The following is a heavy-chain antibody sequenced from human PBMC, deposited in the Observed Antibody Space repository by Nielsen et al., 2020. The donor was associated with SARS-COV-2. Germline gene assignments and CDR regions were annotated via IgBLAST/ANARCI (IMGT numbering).Heavy chain of an antibody. V-gene: IGHV3-11*04. CDR1: RFIFSEYY. J-gene: IGHJ5*02. CDR3: ARQPFLLSWFDP. CDR2: ISSSGSTI. Sequence: GESLKISCAASRFIFSEYYMGWIRQAPGKGLEWVSYISSSGSTIYYADSVRGRFTISRDNAKNSLYLQMNSLRAEDTAVYYCARQPFLLSWFDPWGQGTLVTVSS. D-gene: IGHD2/OR15-2a*01.